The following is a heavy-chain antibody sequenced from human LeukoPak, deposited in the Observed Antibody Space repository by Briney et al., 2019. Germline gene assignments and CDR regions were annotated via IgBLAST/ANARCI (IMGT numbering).Heavy chain of an antibody. CDR1: GFTFSSYA. J-gene: IGHJ4*02. CDR2: IYSGGST. D-gene: IGHD6-13*01. Sequence: GGSLRLSCAASGFTFSSYAMSRVRQAPGKGLEWVSVIYSGGSTYYADSVKGRFTISRDNSKNTLYLQMNSLRAEDTAVYYCARAPYEAAAGTGYFDYWGQGTLVTVSS. CDR3: ARAPYEAAAGTGYFDY. V-gene: IGHV3-53*01.